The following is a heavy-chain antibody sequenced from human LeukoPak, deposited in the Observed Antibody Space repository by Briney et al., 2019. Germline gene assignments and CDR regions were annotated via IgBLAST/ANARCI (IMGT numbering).Heavy chain of an antibody. CDR2: IRYDGSNE. J-gene: IGHJ6*03. V-gene: IGHV3-30*02. CDR3: AKGALRITMIVVVPAIYMDV. D-gene: IGHD3-22*01. CDR1: GFTFSSYG. Sequence: GSLRLSCAASGFTFSSYGMHWVRQAPGKGLERVAFIRYDGSNEYYADSVKGRFTISRDNSKNTLYLQMNSLRAEDTAVYYCAKGALRITMIVVVPAIYMDVWGKGTTVTVSS.